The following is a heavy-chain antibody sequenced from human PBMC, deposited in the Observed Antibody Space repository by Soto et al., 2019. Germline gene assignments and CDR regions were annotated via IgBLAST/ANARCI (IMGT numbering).Heavy chain of an antibody. CDR3: AKGDNWNSHSFDY. V-gene: IGHV4-59*01. J-gene: IGHJ4*02. CDR2: IYYSGST. D-gene: IGHD1-7*01. CDR1: GGYISRYY. Sequence: PSETLSLTCTVSGGYISRYYWSWIRQPPGKGLEWIGYIYYSGSTNYNPTLKSRVTISVATSKNQFSLRLRSVTAADMAVYYCAKGDNWNSHSFDYWGQGTLVTV.